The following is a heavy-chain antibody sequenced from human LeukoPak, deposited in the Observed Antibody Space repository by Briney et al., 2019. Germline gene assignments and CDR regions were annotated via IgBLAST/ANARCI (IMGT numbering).Heavy chain of an antibody. D-gene: IGHD5-18*01. CDR3: ARRRTAMGFDY. J-gene: IGHJ4*02. CDR2: IYYSGST. Sequence: SETLSLTCTVSGGSISSSSYCWGWIRQPPGKGLEWIGSIYYSGSTYYNPSLKSRVTISVDTSKNQFSLKLSSVTAADTAVYYCARRRTAMGFDYWGQGTLVTVSS. V-gene: IGHV4-39*07. CDR1: GGSISSSSYC.